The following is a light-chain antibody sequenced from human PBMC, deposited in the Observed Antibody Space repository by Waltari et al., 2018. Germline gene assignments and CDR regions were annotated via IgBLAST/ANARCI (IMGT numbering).Light chain of an antibody. CDR1: QIVTSNY. V-gene: IGKV3-20*01. J-gene: IGKJ1*01. Sequence: EIVLTQSPGTLSLSPGARATLSCWASQIVTSNYLGWYQQKPGQAPRLLIYGSSSRATGIPDRLSGSGSGTGFTLTISRLETEDFAVYYCQQYGSSPWTFGQGTKVEIK. CDR3: QQYGSSPWT. CDR2: GSS.